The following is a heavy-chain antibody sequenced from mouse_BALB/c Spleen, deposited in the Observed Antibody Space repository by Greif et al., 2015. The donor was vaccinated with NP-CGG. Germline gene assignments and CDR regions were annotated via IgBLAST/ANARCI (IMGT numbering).Heavy chain of an antibody. CDR2: SRNKANDYTT. CDR3: ARDDGDYWYFDV. Sequence: EVQLQESGGGLVQPGGSLRLPCATSGFTFSDFYMEWVRQPPGKRLEWIAASRNKANDYTTEYSASVKGRFIVSRDTSQSILYLQMNAMRAEDTAIYYCARDDGDYWYFDVWGAGTTVTVSS. V-gene: IGHV7-1*02. D-gene: IGHD2-13*01. J-gene: IGHJ1*01. CDR1: GFTFSDFY.